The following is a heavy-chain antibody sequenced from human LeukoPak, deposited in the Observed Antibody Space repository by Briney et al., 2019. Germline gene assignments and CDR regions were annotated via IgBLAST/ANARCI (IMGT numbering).Heavy chain of an antibody. D-gene: IGHD6-19*01. J-gene: IGHJ4*02. CDR1: GFTFSSYA. V-gene: IGHV3-23*01. Sequence: GGSLRLSCAASGFTFSSYAMSWVRQAPGKGLEWVSAISGSGGSTYYADSVKGRFTISRDNSKNTLYLQMNSLRAEDTAVYYCAKRDYSSGWYAPDYWGQETLVTVSS. CDR3: AKRDYSSGWYAPDY. CDR2: ISGSGGST.